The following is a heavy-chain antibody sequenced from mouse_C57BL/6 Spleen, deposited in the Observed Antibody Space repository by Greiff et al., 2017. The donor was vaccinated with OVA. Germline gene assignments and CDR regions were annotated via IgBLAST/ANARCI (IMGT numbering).Heavy chain of an antibody. CDR3: ARDYYGSSYVRYFDY. D-gene: IGHD1-1*01. CDR1: GYTFTSYW. J-gene: IGHJ2*01. Sequence: QVQLQQSGAELVKPGASVKMSCKASGYTFTSYWITWVKQRPGQGLEWIGDIYPGSGSTNYNEKFKSKATLTVDTSSSTAYMQLSSLTSEDSAVYYCARDYYGSSYVRYFDYWGQGTTLTVSS. CDR2: IYPGSGST. V-gene: IGHV1-55*01.